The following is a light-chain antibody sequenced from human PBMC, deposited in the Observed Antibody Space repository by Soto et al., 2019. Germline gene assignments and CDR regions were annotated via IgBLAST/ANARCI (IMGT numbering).Light chain of an antibody. V-gene: IGLV1-40*01. Sequence: QSVLTQPPSVSGAPGQRVTISCTGSSSNIGAGYDVHWYQQLPGTAPKLLIYNNNQRPSGVSDRFSGSKSGTSASLAITGLRSDDEADYYCATWDDDLYTPIIGGGTK. J-gene: IGLJ2*01. CDR2: NNN. CDR1: SSNIGAGYD. CDR3: ATWDDDLYTPI.